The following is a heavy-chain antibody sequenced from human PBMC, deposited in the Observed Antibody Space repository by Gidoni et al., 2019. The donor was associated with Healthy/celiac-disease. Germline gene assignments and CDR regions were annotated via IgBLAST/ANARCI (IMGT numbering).Heavy chain of an antibody. V-gene: IGHV3-23*01. CDR3: AKEGYSSGWYKDYYYYGMDV. CDR2: ISGSGGST. D-gene: IGHD6-19*01. CDR1: GFTFSSYS. Sequence: VPLLESGGGLVQPGGSLRLSCAASGFTFSSYSMSWVPQAPGKGLEWVAAISGSGGSTYYADSVKGRFTISRDNSKNTLYLQMNSLRAEDTAVYYCAKEGYSSGWYKDYYYYGMDVWGQGTTVTVSS. J-gene: IGHJ6*02.